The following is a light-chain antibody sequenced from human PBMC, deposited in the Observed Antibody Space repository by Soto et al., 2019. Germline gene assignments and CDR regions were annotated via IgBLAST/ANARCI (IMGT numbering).Light chain of an antibody. J-gene: IGKJ1*01. V-gene: IGKV3-11*01. CDR2: DAS. Sequence: EIVLTQSPATLSLSPGERATLTCRASQSVSTYLAWYQRKPGQAPRLLIYDASTRATGIPARFSGSGSGTDFTLTISSLEPEDFEVYYCQQRGNWPRKFGQGTKVEIK. CDR3: QQRGNWPRK. CDR1: QSVSTY.